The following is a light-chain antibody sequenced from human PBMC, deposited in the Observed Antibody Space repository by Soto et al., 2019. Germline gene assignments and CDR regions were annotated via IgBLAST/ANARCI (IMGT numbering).Light chain of an antibody. Sequence: MVLTQSPATLSLSPWERATLSCRASQSVRRYLAWYQQKPGQAPRLLIYDASTRATGIPARFSGSGSETDFTLTITSLEPEDFAVYYCQQRNNWPPITFGQGTRLEIK. CDR2: DAS. J-gene: IGKJ5*01. V-gene: IGKV3-11*01. CDR3: QQRNNWPPIT. CDR1: QSVRRY.